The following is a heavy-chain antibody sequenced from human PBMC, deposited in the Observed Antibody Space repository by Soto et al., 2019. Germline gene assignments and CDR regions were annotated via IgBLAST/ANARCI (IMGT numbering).Heavy chain of an antibody. CDR3: ARGYSHYAH. Sequence: SETLSLTCTFSGGSVSRDSNFWSWIRQPPGKGLEWIGYIYYSGPSRYNPSLESRVTISIDSSKNQVSLTLTSVTAADTAVYYCARGYSHYAHWGRGTLVTVSS. D-gene: IGHD4-4*01. CDR2: IYYSGPS. V-gene: IGHV4-61*01. CDR1: GGSVSRDSNF. J-gene: IGHJ4*02.